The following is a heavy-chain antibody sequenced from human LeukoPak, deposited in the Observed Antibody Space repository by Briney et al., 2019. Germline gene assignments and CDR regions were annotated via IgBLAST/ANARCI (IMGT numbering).Heavy chain of an antibody. V-gene: IGHV3-30*18. CDR3: AKERGYSGYFDY. CDR2: MSNDGVNR. D-gene: IGHD5-12*01. CDR1: GFTFSIFG. Sequence: PGGSLRLSCAASGFTFSIFGMHWVRQAPGTGLEWVALMSNDGVNRYYADSVKGQFTISRDNSKNTLYLQMNSLRAEDTALYYCAKERGYSGYFDYWGQGTLVTVSS. J-gene: IGHJ4*02.